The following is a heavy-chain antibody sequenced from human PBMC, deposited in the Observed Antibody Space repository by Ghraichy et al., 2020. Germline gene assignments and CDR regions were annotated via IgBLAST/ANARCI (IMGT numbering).Heavy chain of an antibody. D-gene: IGHD5-24*01. CDR2: IKSDGSST. CDR1: GFTFSSYW. CDR3: ARGEMATVY. J-gene: IGHJ4*02. V-gene: IGHV3-74*01. Sequence: GGSLRLSCAASGFTFSSYWMHWVRQAPGKGLVWVSRIKSDGSSTGYADSVKGRFTISRDNAKNTLYLQMNSLRDEDTAVYYCARGEMATVYWGQGTLVTVSS.